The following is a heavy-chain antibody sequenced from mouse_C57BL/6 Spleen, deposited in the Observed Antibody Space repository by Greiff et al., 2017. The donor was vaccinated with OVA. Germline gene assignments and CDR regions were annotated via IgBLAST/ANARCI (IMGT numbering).Heavy chain of an antibody. CDR2: INPNNGGT. CDR3: ARGAYYGSS. Sequence: EVMLQQSGPELVKPGASVKISCKASGYTFTDYYMNWVKQSHGKSLEWIGDINPNNGGTSYNQKFKGKATLTVDKSSSTAYMELRSLTSEDSAVYYCARGAYYGSSWGQGTTLTVSS. J-gene: IGHJ2*01. V-gene: IGHV1-26*01. CDR1: GYTFTDYY. D-gene: IGHD1-1*01.